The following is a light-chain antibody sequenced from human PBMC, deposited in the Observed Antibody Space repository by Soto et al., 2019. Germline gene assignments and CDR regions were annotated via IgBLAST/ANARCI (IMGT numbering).Light chain of an antibody. V-gene: IGLV2-14*01. CDR2: DVS. J-gene: IGLJ1*01. CDR3: SSYISSSTYV. CDR1: SSDIGRYNY. Sequence: QSALTQPASVSGSPGQSITISCTGTSSDIGRYNYVSWYQQYPGKAPKFMIYDVSNRPSGVSNRFSGSKSGNTASLTISELQAEDEADYYCSSYISSSTYVFGTGTKLTVL.